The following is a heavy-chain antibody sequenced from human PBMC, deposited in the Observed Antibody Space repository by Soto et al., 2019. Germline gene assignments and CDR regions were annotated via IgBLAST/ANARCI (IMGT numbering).Heavy chain of an antibody. D-gene: IGHD6-13*01. CDR1: GGSISSGDYY. CDR2: IYYSGST. J-gene: IGHJ5*02. Sequence: SETLSLTCTVSGGSISSGDYYWSWIRQPPGKGLEWIGYIYYSGSTYYNPSLKSRVTISVDTSKNQFSLKLSSVTAADTAVYYCARLISSWYGVDWFDPWGQGTLVTVSS. V-gene: IGHV4-30-4*02. CDR3: ARLISSWYGVDWFDP.